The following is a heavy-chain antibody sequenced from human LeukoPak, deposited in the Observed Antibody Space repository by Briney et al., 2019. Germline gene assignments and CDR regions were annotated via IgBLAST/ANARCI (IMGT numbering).Heavy chain of an antibody. J-gene: IGHJ4*02. CDR1: GYTFTSYG. Sequence: ASVKVSCKASGYTFTSYGIRWVRQAPGQGLEWMGWISAYDGNTNYAQKLQGRVTMTTDTSTSTAYMELRSLRPDDTAVYYCARATARYYGSGSYYNGDYWGQGTLVTVSS. CDR2: ISAYDGNT. CDR3: ARATARYYGSGSYYNGDY. V-gene: IGHV1-18*04. D-gene: IGHD3-10*01.